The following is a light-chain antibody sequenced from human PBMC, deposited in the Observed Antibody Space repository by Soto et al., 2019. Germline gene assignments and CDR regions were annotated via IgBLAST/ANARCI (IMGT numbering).Light chain of an antibody. CDR2: EVS. CDR3: SSYTSSSTPYV. Sequence: QSALTQPASVSGSPGQTITISCTGTSSDVGAYHYVSWYQQHPGKAPKLMIYEVSNRPSGVSNRFSGSKSGNTASLTISGLQAEDEADYYCSSYTSSSTPYVFGTGTKVTVL. CDR1: SSDVGAYHY. J-gene: IGLJ1*01. V-gene: IGLV2-14*01.